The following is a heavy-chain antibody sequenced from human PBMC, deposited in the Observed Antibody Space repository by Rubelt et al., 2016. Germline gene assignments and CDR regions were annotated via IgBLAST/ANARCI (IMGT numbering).Heavy chain of an antibody. CDR1: GYTFTGYY. D-gene: IGHD3-22*01. J-gene: IGHJ4*02. Sequence: QVQLVQSGAEVKKPGASVKVSCKASGYTFTGYYMHWVRQAPGQGLEWMGWINPNSGGTNSAPSLQRRLTEGQDLSCSAALRVLCRLGWGRWAVVYWGCFAIRGHNSGYRLEDWGQGTLVTVSS. V-gene: IGHV1-2*02. CDR2: INPNSGGT. CDR3: GCFAIRGHNSGYRLED.